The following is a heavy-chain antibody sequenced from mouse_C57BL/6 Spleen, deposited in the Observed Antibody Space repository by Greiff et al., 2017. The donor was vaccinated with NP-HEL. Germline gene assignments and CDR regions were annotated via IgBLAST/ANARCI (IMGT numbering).Heavy chain of an antibody. Sequence: QVHVKQSGAELVKPGASVKLSCKASGYTFTEYTIHWVKQRSGQGLEWIGWFYPGSGSIKYNEKFKDKATLTADKSSSTVYMELSRLTSEDSAVYFCARHEVSYYYGSSLDYWGQGTTLTVSS. V-gene: IGHV1-62-2*01. CDR3: ARHEVSYYYGSSLDY. CDR2: FYPGSGSI. CDR1: GYTFTEYT. J-gene: IGHJ2*01. D-gene: IGHD1-1*01.